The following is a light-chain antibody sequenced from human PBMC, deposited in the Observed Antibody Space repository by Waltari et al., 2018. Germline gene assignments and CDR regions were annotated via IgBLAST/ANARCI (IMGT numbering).Light chain of an antibody. V-gene: IGKV3-20*01. J-gene: IGKJ4*01. CDR3: QQYDISPLT. CDR2: GAS. CDR1: QTVRTTY. Sequence: EIVLTQSPGTLSLSPGERATLSCRASQTVRTTYLAWYQQKPGQAPTLLIYGASSRATGIPDRFSGSGSGTDFSLTISSLEPEDFAVYYCQQYDISPLTFGGGTKVRSN.